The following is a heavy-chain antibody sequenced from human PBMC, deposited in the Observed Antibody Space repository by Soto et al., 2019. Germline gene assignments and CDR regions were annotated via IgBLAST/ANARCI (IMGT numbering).Heavy chain of an antibody. V-gene: IGHV4-31*03. D-gene: IGHD5-18*01. CDR2: IYYSGST. Sequence: QVQLQESGPGLVKPSQTLSLTCTVSGGSISSGGYYWSWIRQHPGKGLEWIGYIYYSGSTYYNPSLKSRVTXAXXXSXXQFSLKLSSVTAADTAVYYCASRGYSYGFSLGMDVWGQGTTVTVSS. CDR1: GGSISSGGYY. CDR3: ASRGYSYGFSLGMDV. J-gene: IGHJ6*02.